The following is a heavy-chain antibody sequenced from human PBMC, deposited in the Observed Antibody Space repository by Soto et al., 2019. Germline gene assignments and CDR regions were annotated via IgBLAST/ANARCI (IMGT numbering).Heavy chain of an antibody. D-gene: IGHD6-19*01. CDR2: IFYGGHT. J-gene: IGHJ4*02. CDR1: GDFLTTYY. CDR3: ARSPQYSSGWNGGFDY. V-gene: IGHV4-59*01. Sequence: KPSETLSLTCDVSGDFLTTYYWNWIRQSPGKGLEWIGYIFYGGHTNYNPSLRGRATISVDTSKNQFSLKLSSVTAADTAVYYCARSPQYSSGWNGGFDYWGQVTLVTVSS.